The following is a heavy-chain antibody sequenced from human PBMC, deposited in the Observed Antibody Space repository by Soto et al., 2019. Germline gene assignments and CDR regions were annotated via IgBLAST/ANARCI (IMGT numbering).Heavy chain of an antibody. CDR3: ARAFLTGYPVYYYGMDV. J-gene: IGHJ6*02. CDR1: GYTFTSYA. CDR2: INAVYGNT. Sequence: ASVKVSCKASGYTFTSYAMRWVRQAPGQRLEWMGGINAVYGNTNYAQKFQGRVTITTDESTSTAYMELSSLRSEDTAVYYCARAFLTGYPVYYYGMDVWGQGTTVTVSS. V-gene: IGHV1-3*01. D-gene: IGHD3-9*01.